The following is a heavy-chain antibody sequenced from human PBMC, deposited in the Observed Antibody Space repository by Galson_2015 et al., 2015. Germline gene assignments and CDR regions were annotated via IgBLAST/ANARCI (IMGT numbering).Heavy chain of an antibody. D-gene: IGHD2-8*01. Sequence: CAISGDSVSSSIGAWNWIRQSPSRGLEWLGRTYYRSKWYNEYAVSVKSRITINPDTSKNQFSLQLNSVTPEDTAVYYCARGVTKFDYWGQGTLVTVPS. CDR2: TYYRSKWYN. CDR1: GDSVSSSIGA. CDR3: ARGVTKFDY. J-gene: IGHJ4*02. V-gene: IGHV6-1*01.